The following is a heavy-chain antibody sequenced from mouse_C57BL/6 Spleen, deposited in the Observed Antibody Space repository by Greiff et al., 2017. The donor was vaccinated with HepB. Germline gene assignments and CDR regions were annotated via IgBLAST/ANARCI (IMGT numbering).Heavy chain of an antibody. CDR1: GYTFTSYW. D-gene: IGHD1-1*01. J-gene: IGHJ4*01. Sequence: QVQLKQPGAELVKPGASVKLSCKASGYTFTSYWMQWVKQRPGQGLEWIGEIDPSDSYTNYNQKFKGKATLTVDTSSSTAYMQLSSLTSEDSAVYYCARSYYGSYAMDYWGQGTSVTVSS. V-gene: IGHV1-50*01. CDR3: ARSYYGSYAMDY. CDR2: IDPSDSYT.